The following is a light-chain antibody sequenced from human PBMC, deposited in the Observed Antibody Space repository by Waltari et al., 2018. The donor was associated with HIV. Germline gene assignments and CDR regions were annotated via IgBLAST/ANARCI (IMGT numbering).Light chain of an antibody. CDR1: RTVLYSSDDRNY. Sequence: IVMTQSPESLAVALGERATINCTSSRTVLYSSDDRNYLTSYLQRQGQSPRVLRFWATTRAFGVPNRFSGSGSGTDFSLTLSSLQADDVGIYYCQQYYTVPPTFGGGTKVEI. CDR3: QQYYTVPPT. CDR2: WAT. J-gene: IGKJ4*01. V-gene: IGKV4-1*01.